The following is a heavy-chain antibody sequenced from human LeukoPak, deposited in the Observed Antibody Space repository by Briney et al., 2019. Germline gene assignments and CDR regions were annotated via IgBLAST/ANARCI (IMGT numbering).Heavy chain of an antibody. CDR2: INHSGST. J-gene: IGHJ6*03. CDR1: GGSFSGYY. V-gene: IGHV4-34*01. D-gene: IGHD2-2*01. Sequence: PSETLSLTCAAYGGSFSGYYWSWIRQPPGKGLEWIGEINHSGSTNYNPSLKSRVTISVDTSKNQFSLKLSSVTAADTAVYYCARGLVNIVVVPAARAYYYYYYMDVWGKGTTVTVSS. CDR3: ARGLVNIVVVPAARAYYYYYYMDV.